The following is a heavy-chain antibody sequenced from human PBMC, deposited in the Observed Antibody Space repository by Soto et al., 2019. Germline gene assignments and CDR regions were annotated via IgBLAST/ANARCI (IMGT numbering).Heavy chain of an antibody. J-gene: IGHJ6*02. Sequence: QVQLVESGGGVVQPGRSLRLSCAASGFTFSSYAMHWVRQAPGKGLEWVAVISYDGSNKYYADSVKGRFTISRDNSKNTLYLQMTSLRAEDTAVSYCASLDSPYYYGSGSYFPYGMDVWGQGATVTVSS. CDR2: ISYDGSNK. CDR1: GFTFSSYA. D-gene: IGHD3-10*01. V-gene: IGHV3-30-3*01. CDR3: ASLDSPYYYGSGSYFPYGMDV.